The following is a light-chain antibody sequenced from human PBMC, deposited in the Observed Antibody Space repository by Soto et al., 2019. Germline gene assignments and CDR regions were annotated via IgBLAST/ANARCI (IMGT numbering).Light chain of an antibody. CDR3: QQYNDWPPT. J-gene: IGKJ5*01. CDR2: GTS. CDR1: QSISSD. Sequence: EIVMTQSPATLSVSTGERATLSCRASQSISSDLAWYQQKPGQAPRLLIYGTSTRATGIPARFSGSGSGTEFTLTISSLQSEDFAVYYCQQYNDWPPTFGQGTRLETK. V-gene: IGKV3-15*01.